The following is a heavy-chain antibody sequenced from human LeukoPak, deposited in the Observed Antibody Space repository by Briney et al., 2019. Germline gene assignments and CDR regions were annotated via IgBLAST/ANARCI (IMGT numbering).Heavy chain of an antibody. J-gene: IGHJ5*02. V-gene: IGHV4-4*09. CDR1: TDSINTMY. D-gene: IGHD2-21*01. Sequence: SETLSLTCTVYTDSINTMYWVWNRPLPGIGLEWSGHIYTSGSTNYNPTLGSRVTMSIDTSKNHFSLRLPSATAADTAVYYCARRRQTGGDNGLHNWFDPWGQGILVTVSS. CDR3: ARRRQTGGDNGLHNWFDP. CDR2: IYTSGST.